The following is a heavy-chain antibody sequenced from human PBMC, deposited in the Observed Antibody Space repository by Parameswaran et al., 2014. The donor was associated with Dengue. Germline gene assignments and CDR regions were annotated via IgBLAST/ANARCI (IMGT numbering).Heavy chain of an antibody. CDR2: MNPNSGNT. CDR3: ARGNDGGSDY. V-gene: IGHV1-8*01. D-gene: IGHD3-10*01. Sequence: VRQAPGQGPEWMGWMNPNSGNTGYAQQFQGRVTMTKNTSISTAYMEVSSLRSEDTAVYYCARGNDGGSDYWGQGTLVTVSS. J-gene: IGHJ4*02.